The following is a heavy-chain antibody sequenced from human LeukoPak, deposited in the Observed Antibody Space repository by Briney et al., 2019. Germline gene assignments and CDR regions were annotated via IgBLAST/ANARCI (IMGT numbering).Heavy chain of an antibody. V-gene: IGHV3-48*04. Sequence: GGSLRLSCAASGFTFSSYSMNWVRQAPGKGLEWVSFISSSSSTIYYADSVKGRFTISRDNAKNSLYLQMNSLRAEDTAVYYCAREGLRFLGWLSLLGDLDYWGQGTLVTVSS. CDR3: AREGLRFLGWLSLLGDLDY. CDR1: GFTFSSYS. CDR2: ISSSSSTI. D-gene: IGHD3-3*01. J-gene: IGHJ4*02.